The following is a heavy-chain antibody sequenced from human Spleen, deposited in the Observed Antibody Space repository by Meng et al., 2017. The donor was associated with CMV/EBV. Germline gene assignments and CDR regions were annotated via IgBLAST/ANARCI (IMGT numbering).Heavy chain of an antibody. D-gene: IGHD3-22*01. CDR2: ISYDESSK. CDR1: GFTFSSFP. Sequence: GESLKISCAVSGFTFSSFPMHWVRQAPGKGLEWVAFISYDESSKSYADSVKGRFTISRDNSKNTMYLQMNSLRPDDTALYYCARVLYYYDNSGFDYWGQGTLVTVSS. J-gene: IGHJ4*02. CDR3: ARVLYYYDNSGFDY. V-gene: IGHV3-30*14.